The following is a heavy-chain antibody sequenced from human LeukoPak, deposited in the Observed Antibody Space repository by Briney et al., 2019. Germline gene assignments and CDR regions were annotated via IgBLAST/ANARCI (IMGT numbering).Heavy chain of an antibody. D-gene: IGHD1-1*01. CDR3: ARATWGTPTATACFDY. J-gene: IGHJ4*02. V-gene: IGHV1-69*01. Sequence: FQGRVTITADDSTNTAYMELSSLRSGDTAVYYCARATWGTPTATACFDYWGQGTLVTVSS.